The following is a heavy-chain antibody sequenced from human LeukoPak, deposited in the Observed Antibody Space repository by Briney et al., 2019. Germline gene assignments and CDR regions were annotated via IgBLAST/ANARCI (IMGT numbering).Heavy chain of an antibody. CDR1: GGSISSYY. D-gene: IGHD3-10*01. CDR3: ARVEYYYGSGSYQNWFDP. CDR2: IYYSGST. J-gene: IGHJ5*02. V-gene: IGHV4-59*01. Sequence: PSETLSLTCTVSGGSISSYYWSWIRQPPGKGLEWIGYIYYSGSTNYNPSLKSRVTISVDTSKNQFSLKLSSVTAADTAVYYCARVEYYYGSGSYQNWFDPWGQGTLVTVSS.